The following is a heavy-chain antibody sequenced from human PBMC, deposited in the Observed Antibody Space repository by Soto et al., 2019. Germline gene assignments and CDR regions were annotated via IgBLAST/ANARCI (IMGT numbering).Heavy chain of an antibody. D-gene: IGHD6-25*01. CDR2: TNPGGST. V-gene: IGHV4-34*01. CDR1: GGSFSGYY. J-gene: IGHJ5*02. CDR3: ASGNSGAYRAWFDP. Sequence: SQTLSLTCAVYGGSFSGYYWSWIRQPPGKGLEWIGETNPGGSTNYNPSLKSGVTISVDTSKNQFSLKLSSVTAADTAVYYCASGNSGAYRAWFDPWGQGTLVTVSS.